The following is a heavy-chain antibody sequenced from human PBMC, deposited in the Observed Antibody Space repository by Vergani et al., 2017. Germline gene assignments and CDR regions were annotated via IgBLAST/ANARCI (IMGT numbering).Heavy chain of an antibody. J-gene: IGHJ6*02. CDR2: IYYSGST. V-gene: IGHV4-39*01. D-gene: IGHD5-18*01. CDR1: GGSISSSSYY. Sequence: QLQLQESGPGLVKPSETLSLTCTVSGGSISSSSYYWGWIRQPPGKGLEWIGSIYYSGSTYYNPSLKSRVTISVDTSKNQFSLKLSSVTAADTAVYYCARALDTAMVAFVGMDVWGQGTTVTVSS. CDR3: ARALDTAMVAFVGMDV.